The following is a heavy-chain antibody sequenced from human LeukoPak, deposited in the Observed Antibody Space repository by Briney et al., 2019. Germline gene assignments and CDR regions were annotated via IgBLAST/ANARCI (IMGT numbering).Heavy chain of an antibody. V-gene: IGHV4-59*01. CDR2: IYNTGST. Sequence: SVTLSLTCTVSGGSISDNFWSWIRQPPGKGLEWIGYIYNTGSTDYNPSLKSRVTISVDTSKNQFSLKLTSVTAADTAVYYCARDHSGSGSYSYYFDSWGQGTVVTVLS. J-gene: IGHJ4*02. CDR1: GGSISDNF. D-gene: IGHD3-10*01. CDR3: ARDHSGSGSYSYYFDS.